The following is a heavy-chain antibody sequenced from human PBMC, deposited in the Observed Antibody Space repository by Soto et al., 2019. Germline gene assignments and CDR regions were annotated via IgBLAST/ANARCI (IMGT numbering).Heavy chain of an antibody. V-gene: IGHV1-69*01. Sequence: QVQLVQSGAEVQKPGSSVKVSCKASGGTFSSYAISWVRQAPGQGLEWMGGIIPIFGTANYAQKFQGRVTITADESTSTAYMELSSLRSEDTAVYYCARDPTQYCSSTSCHGEYFQHWGQGTLVTVSS. CDR2: IIPIFGTA. CDR1: GGTFSSYA. J-gene: IGHJ1*01. D-gene: IGHD2-2*01. CDR3: ARDPTQYCSSTSCHGEYFQH.